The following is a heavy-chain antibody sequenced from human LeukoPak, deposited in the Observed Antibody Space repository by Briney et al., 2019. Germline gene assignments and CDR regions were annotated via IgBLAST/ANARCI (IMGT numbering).Heavy chain of an antibody. J-gene: IGHJ4*02. V-gene: IGHV3-7*03. Sequence: GGSLRLSCAASGFTFSSYWMNWVRQAPGQGLEWVASIKEDGSEKHYVDSVKGRFTISRDNGKNSLYLQMNSLRAEDTAVYYCARDSGWWRFDFWGQGTLVTVSS. CDR1: GFTFSSYW. D-gene: IGHD6-13*01. CDR2: IKEDGSEK. CDR3: ARDSGWWRFDF.